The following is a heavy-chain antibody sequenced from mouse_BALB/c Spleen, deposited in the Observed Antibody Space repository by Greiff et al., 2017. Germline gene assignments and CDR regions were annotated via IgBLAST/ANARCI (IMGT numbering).Heavy chain of an antibody. CDR3: ARSYYGSSSYYAMDY. D-gene: IGHD1-1*01. CDR1: GYTFTSYY. Sequence: QVQLKQSGPELVKPGASVRISCKASGYTFTSYYIHWVKQRPGQGLEWIGWIYPGNVNTKYNEKFKGKATLTADKSSSTAYMQLSSLTSEDSAVYFCARSYYGSSSYYAMDYWGQGTSVTVSS. V-gene: IGHV1S56*01. CDR2: IYPGNVNT. J-gene: IGHJ4*01.